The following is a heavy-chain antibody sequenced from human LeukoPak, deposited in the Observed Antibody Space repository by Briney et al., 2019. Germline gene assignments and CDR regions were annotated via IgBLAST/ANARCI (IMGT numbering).Heavy chain of an antibody. CDR2: IYTSGST. V-gene: IGHV4-4*09. Sequence: SETLSLTCTVSGGSISSYYWSWIRQPPGKGLEWIGYIYTSGSTNYNPSLKRRVTISVDTSKNQFSLKLSSVTAADTAVYYCARHWGGDGYNFCAFDIWGQGTMVTVSS. CDR1: GGSISSYY. CDR3: ARHWGGDGYNFCAFDI. D-gene: IGHD5-24*01. J-gene: IGHJ3*02.